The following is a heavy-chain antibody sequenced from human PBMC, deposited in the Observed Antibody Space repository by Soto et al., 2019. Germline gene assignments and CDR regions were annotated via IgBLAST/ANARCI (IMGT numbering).Heavy chain of an antibody. CDR1: GGSISSSSYY. Sequence: LCGGSISSSSYYWGWIRPPPGKGLEWIGSIYYSGSTYYNPSLKSRVTISVDTSKNQFSLKLSSVTAADTAVYYCARHRSSDPIGWFDPWGQGTLVTVSS. CDR2: IYYSGST. D-gene: IGHD6-19*01. V-gene: IGHV4-39*01. J-gene: IGHJ5*02. CDR3: ARHRSSDPIGWFDP.